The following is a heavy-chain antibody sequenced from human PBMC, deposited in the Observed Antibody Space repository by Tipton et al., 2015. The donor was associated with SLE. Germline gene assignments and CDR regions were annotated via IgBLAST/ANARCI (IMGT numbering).Heavy chain of an antibody. CDR3: ARAGEGVFDY. D-gene: IGHD3-10*01. Sequence: TLSLTCTVSGGSISSGSYYWSWIRQPAGKGLEWIGRIYTSGSTNYNPSLKSRVTISVDTSKNQFSLKLSSGTAADTAVYYCARAGEGVFDYWGQGPLVTVSS. CDR2: IYTSGST. CDR1: GGSISSGSYY. V-gene: IGHV4-61*02. J-gene: IGHJ4*02.